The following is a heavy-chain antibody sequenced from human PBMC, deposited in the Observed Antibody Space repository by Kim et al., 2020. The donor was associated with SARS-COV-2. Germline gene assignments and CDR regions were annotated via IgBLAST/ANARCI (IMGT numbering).Heavy chain of an antibody. CDR3: AKDKGYSYGNSIDY. V-gene: IGHV3-30*18. Sequence: GGSLRLSCAASGFTFSSYGMHWVRQAPGKGLEWVAVISYDGSNKYYADSVKGRFTISRDNSKNTLYLQMNSLRAEDTAVYYCAKDKGYSYGNSIDYWGQG. D-gene: IGHD5-18*01. J-gene: IGHJ4*02. CDR1: GFTFSSYG. CDR2: ISYDGSNK.